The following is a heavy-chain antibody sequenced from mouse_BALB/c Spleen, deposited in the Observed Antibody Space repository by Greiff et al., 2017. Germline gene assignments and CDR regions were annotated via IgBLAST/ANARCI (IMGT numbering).Heavy chain of an antibody. J-gene: IGHJ4*01. Sequence: DVMLVESGAGLVKPGASLKFSCAASGFTFSDYYMHWVRQTPEKSLEWVETISAGGSYTYYPDSVKGRFTISTDNANNKLYLQMSSLTSEDTAMYYCARDRPIDAMDYWGQGTSVTVSS. CDR1: GFTFSDYY. V-gene: IGHV5-4*02. CDR2: ISAGGSYT. CDR3: ARDRPIDAMDY.